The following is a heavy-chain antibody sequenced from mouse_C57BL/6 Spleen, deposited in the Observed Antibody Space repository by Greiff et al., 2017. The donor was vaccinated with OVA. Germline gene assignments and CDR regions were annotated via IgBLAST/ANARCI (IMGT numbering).Heavy chain of an antibody. V-gene: IGHV5-17*01. J-gene: IGHJ2*01. CDR1: GFTFSDYG. CDR3: ARPCDGYYLDY. Sequence: EVKLVESGGGLVKPGGSLKLSCAASGFTFSDYGMHWVRQAPEKGLEWVAYISSGSSTIYYADTVKGRFTISRDNAKNTLFLQMTSLGSEDTAMYYCARPCDGYYLDYWGQGTTLTVSS. CDR2: ISSGSSTI. D-gene: IGHD2-3*01.